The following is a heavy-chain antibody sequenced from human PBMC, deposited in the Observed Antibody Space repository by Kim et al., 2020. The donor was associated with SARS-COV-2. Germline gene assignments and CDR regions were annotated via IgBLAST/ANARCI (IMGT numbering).Heavy chain of an antibody. CDR3: AKDPQPFIAAAGTLDY. D-gene: IGHD6-13*01. Sequence: GGSLRLSCAASGFTFDDYAMHWVRQAPGKGLEWVSGISWNSGSIGYADSVKGRFTISRDNAKNSLYLQMNSLRAEDTALYYCAKDPQPFIAAAGTLDYWGQGTLVTVSS. CDR2: ISWNSGSI. J-gene: IGHJ4*02. V-gene: IGHV3-9*01. CDR1: GFTFDDYA.